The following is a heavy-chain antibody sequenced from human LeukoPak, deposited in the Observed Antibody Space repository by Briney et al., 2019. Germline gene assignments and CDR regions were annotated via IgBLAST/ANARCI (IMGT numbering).Heavy chain of an antibody. D-gene: IGHD1-26*01. CDR2: ISASDGDT. CDR1: GFIFSSNA. Sequence: GGSLRLSCAASGFIFSSNAMSWVRQAPGKGLEWVSSISASDGDTYYADSVKGRFTISRDNAKNSLYLQMNSLRAEDTAVYYCARDPYSGSYGNYYYYFMDVWGKGTTVTISS. J-gene: IGHJ6*03. CDR3: ARDPYSGSYGNYYYYFMDV. V-gene: IGHV3-21*01.